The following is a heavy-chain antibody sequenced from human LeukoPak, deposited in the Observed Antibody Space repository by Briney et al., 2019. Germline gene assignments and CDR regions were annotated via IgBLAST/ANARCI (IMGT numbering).Heavy chain of an antibody. CDR3: ARVWNSYGNY. D-gene: IGHD5-18*01. J-gene: IGHJ4*02. Sequence: PGGSLRLSCAASGFTFSSYEMNWVRQAPGKGLEWVSYISSSGSTIYYADSVKGRFTISRDNSKNTLYLQMNSLRAEDTAVYYCARVWNSYGNYWGQGTLVTVSS. CDR1: GFTFSSYE. CDR2: ISSSGSTI. V-gene: IGHV3-48*03.